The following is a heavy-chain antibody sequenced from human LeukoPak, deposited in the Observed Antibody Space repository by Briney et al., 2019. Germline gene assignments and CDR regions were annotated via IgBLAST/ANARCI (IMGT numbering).Heavy chain of an antibody. J-gene: IGHJ5*02. D-gene: IGHD6-13*01. CDR2: IYTSGST. Sequence: SESLSLTCTVSGGSISSYYWSWIRQSPGKGLEGIGYIYTSGSTNYNPSHKSRVTISVDTSKNQFSLKLSSVTAADTAVYYCARRAAAYNWFDPWGQGTLVTVSS. CDR1: GGSISSYY. CDR3: ARRAAAYNWFDP. V-gene: IGHV4-4*09.